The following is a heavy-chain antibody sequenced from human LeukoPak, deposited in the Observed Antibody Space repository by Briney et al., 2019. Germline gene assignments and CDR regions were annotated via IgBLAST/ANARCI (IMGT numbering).Heavy chain of an antibody. V-gene: IGHV3-30*02. J-gene: IGHJ3*02. Sequence: GGSLRLSCAASGITFSSHGMHWVRQAPDKGLEWVAFIRHEGNDKYYADSVKGRFTISRDNSKNTLYLRMDNLRAEDTAVYYCAKDLLEITGAFDIWGQGTVVTVSS. CDR3: AKDLLEITGAFDI. D-gene: IGHD3-16*01. CDR2: IRHEGNDK. CDR1: GITFSSHG.